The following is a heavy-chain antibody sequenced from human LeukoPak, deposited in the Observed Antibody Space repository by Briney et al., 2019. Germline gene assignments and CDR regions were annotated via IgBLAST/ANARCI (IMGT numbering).Heavy chain of an antibody. D-gene: IGHD1-26*01. CDR1: GYSISSGYY. J-gene: IGHJ4*02. CDR3: ARDLGGSYDDY. CDR2: IYHSGST. Sequence: SETLCLTCTVSGYSISSGYYWGWIRQPPGKGLEWIGSIYHSGSTYYNPSLKSRVTISVDTSKNQFSLKLSSVTAADTAVYYCARDLGGSYDDYWGQGTLVTVSS. V-gene: IGHV4-38-2*02.